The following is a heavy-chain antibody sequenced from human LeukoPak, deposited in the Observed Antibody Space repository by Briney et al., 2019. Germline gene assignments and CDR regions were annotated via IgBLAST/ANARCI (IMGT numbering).Heavy chain of an antibody. V-gene: IGHV4-34*08. CDR3: ATTPDGIAARGGAFDI. J-gene: IGHJ3*02. D-gene: IGHD6-6*01. CDR2: INHSGST. Sequence: GSLRLSCAASGFSFGRHWMNWVRQPPGKGLEWIGEINHSGSTNYNPSLKSRVTISVDTSKNQFSLKLSSVTAADTAVYYCATTPDGIAARGGAFDIWGQGTMVTVSS. CDR1: GFSFGRHW.